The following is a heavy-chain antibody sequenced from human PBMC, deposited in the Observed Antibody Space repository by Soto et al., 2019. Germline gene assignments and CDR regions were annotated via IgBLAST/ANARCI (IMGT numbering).Heavy chain of an antibody. CDR1: GDSISNSRW. V-gene: IGHV4-4*02. Sequence: QVQLQESGPGLVKPSGTLSLTCAVSGDSISNSRWWTWVRQPPGKGLEWIGDIFHSGDTNYNPSLNSRVFISVDKSQNQFSLKVSSVAAADAAVYYCAYSTGWYRHDVWGQGTLVTVSS. CDR3: AYSTGWYRHDV. CDR2: IFHSGDT. D-gene: IGHD6-19*01. J-gene: IGHJ3*01.